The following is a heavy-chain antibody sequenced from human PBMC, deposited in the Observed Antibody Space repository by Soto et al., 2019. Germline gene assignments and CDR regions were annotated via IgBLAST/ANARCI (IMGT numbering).Heavy chain of an antibody. Sequence: PSETLSLTCAVYGGSFSGNYWTWIRQPPGTGLEWIGEINHSGSTNYNPSLKSRVTISVDTSKNQFSLKLTSVTAADTAVYYCATTYYYGSGSYYNRYYYGMDVWGQGTTVT. CDR2: INHSGST. CDR1: GGSFSGNY. V-gene: IGHV4-34*01. CDR3: ATTYYYGSGSYYNRYYYGMDV. D-gene: IGHD3-10*01. J-gene: IGHJ6*02.